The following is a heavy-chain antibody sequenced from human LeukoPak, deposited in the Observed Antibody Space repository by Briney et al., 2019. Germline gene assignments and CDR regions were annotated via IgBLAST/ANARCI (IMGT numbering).Heavy chain of an antibody. CDR3: ARNYGSGSYSVFDY. V-gene: IGHV4-30-2*01. D-gene: IGHD3-10*01. Sequence: PSQTLSLTCAVSGGSISSGGYSWSWIRQPPGKGLEWIGYIYHSGSTYYNPSLKSRVTISVDRSKNQFSLKLSSVTAADTAVYYCARNYGSGSYSVFDYWGQGTLVTVSP. CDR1: GGSISSGGYS. J-gene: IGHJ4*02. CDR2: IYHSGST.